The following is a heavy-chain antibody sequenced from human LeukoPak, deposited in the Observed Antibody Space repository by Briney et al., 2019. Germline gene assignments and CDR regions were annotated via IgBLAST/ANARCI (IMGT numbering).Heavy chain of an antibody. V-gene: IGHV3-53*01. Sequence: GGSLTLSCAASGFTVSSNYMSWVRQAPGKGLEWVSVIYSGGSTYYADSVKGRFTISRDNSKNTLYLQMNSLRAEDPAVYYCARDSSSGWSFGGYYYYGMDVWGQGTTVTVSS. CDR2: IYSGGST. CDR3: ARDSSSGWSFGGYYYYGMDV. D-gene: IGHD6-19*01. J-gene: IGHJ6*02. CDR1: GFTVSSNY.